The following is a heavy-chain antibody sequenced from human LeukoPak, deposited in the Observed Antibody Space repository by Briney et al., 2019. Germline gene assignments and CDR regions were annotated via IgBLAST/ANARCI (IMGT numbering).Heavy chain of an antibody. J-gene: IGHJ4*02. CDR1: GFIFSSSA. CDR3: ARARGYSYGCFDD. D-gene: IGHD5-18*01. CDR2: ISGSAAST. Sequence: GGSLRLSCAASGFIFSSSAMTWVRQAPGKGLEWVSAISGSAASTYYADSVMGRFTISRDNSKNMPYLQMNSLRAEDTAIYYCARARGYSYGCFDDWGQGTLVTVSS. V-gene: IGHV3-23*01.